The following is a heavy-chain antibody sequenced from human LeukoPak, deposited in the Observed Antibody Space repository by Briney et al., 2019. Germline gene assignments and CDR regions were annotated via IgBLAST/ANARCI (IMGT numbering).Heavy chain of an antibody. CDR2: ISGSGGST. CDR3: AKGYSSGWYFAGFCDC. J-gene: IGHJ4*02. CDR1: GFTLSSYA. Sequence: PGGSLTLSCAAAGFTLSSYAMSWVRQAQGKGLEWVSAISGSGGSTYYADSVKGRFTISRDNSKNTLYLQMNSLRAEDTAVYYCAKGYSSGWYFAGFCDCWGQGTLVTVSS. V-gene: IGHV3-23*01. D-gene: IGHD6-19*01.